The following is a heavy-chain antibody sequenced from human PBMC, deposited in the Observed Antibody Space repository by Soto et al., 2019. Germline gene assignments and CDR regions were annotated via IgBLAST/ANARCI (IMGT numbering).Heavy chain of an antibody. CDR2: IWGDESKK. V-gene: IGHV3-33*01. CDR1: GSALRSHG. D-gene: IGHD2-15*01. Sequence: GGSLRLSCAASGSALRSHGMHWVRQAPGKGLEWVAVIWGDESKKYYADSVKGRFTISKDNSKNTLLLQMNTLRVEDTAVYYCARGAVAAGDFDYWGQGTMVTVYS. CDR3: ARGAVAAGDFDY. J-gene: IGHJ4*02.